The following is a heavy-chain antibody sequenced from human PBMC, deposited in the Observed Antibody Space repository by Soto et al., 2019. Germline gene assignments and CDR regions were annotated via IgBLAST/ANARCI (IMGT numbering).Heavy chain of an antibody. CDR3: ARDQGAWAAAGWNWFDT. J-gene: IGHJ5*02. D-gene: IGHD6-13*01. Sequence: PSETLSLTCTVSGGSISSYYWSWIRQPPGKVLEWIGYIYYSGSTNYNPSLKSRVTISVDTSKNQFSLKLSSVTAADTAVYYPARDQGAWAAAGWNWFDTWGQGTLVTGS. CDR2: IYYSGST. V-gene: IGHV4-59*01. CDR1: GGSISSYY.